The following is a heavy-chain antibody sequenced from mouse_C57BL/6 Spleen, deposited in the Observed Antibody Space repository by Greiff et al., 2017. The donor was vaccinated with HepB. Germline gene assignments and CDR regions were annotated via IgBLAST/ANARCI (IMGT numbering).Heavy chain of an antibody. V-gene: IGHV1-42*01. CDR3: ARSGVYYGSSYFDY. D-gene: IGHD1-1*01. Sequence: EVQLQESGPELVKPGASVKISCKASGYSFTGYYMNWVKQSPEKSLEWIGEINPSTGGTTYNQKFKAKATLTVDKSSSTAYMQLKSLTSEDSAVYYCARSGVYYGSSYFDYWGQGTTLTVSS. J-gene: IGHJ2*01. CDR2: INPSTGGT. CDR1: GYSFTGYY.